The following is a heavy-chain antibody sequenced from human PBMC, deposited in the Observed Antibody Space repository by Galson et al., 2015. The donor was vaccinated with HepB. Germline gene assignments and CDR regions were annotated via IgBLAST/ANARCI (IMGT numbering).Heavy chain of an antibody. V-gene: IGHV1-18*04. J-gene: IGHJ3*02. CDR1: GYTFTSYG. D-gene: IGHD3-9*01. CDR3: ARVSQKRYFDWLLNDAFDI. Sequence: SVKVSCKASGYTFTSYGISWVRQAPGQGLEWMGWISAYNGNTNYAQKLQGRVTMTTDTSTSTAYMELRSLRSDDTAVYYCARVSQKRYFDWLLNDAFDIWGQGTMVTVSS. CDR2: ISAYNGNT.